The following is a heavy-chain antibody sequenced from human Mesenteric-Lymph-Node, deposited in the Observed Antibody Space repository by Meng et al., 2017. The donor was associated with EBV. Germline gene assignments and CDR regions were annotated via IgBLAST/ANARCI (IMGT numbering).Heavy chain of an antibody. CDR1: GGSVNSGSYF. V-gene: IGHV4-61*01. D-gene: IGHD1-26*01. J-gene: IGHJ4*02. CDR2: IYYSGST. CDR3: TRGPSGIFYFNF. Sequence: QGQLQESGPGLVKPSETLSLTCTVSGGSVNSGSYFWTWIRQSPGKKLEWIGYIYYSGSTNYNPSLKSRVTVSLDTSKNQFSLKLSSVTAADTAVYYCTRGPSGIFYFNFWGQGTLVTVSS.